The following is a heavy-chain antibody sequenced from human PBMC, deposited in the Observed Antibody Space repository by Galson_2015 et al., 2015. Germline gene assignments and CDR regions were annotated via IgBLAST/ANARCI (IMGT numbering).Heavy chain of an antibody. CDR2: IKQDGSEK. J-gene: IGHJ6*02. V-gene: IGHV3-7*01. CDR3: ARSYYGSGTSYGMDV. D-gene: IGHD3-10*01. CDR1: GLTFRSYW. Sequence: SLRLSCAVSGLTFRSYWMSWVRLAPGKGLEWMASIKQDGSEKHYVDSVKGRFTISRDNAKNSLYLQMNSLRAEDTAVYYCARSYYGSGTSYGMDVWGQGTTVAVSS.